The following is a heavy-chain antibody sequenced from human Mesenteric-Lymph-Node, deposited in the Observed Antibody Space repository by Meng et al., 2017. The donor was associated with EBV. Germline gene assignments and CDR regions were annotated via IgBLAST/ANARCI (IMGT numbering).Heavy chain of an antibody. Sequence: EVQLVASGGXXXXXGXSLXLSCAASGFTLSPYSMNWVRQAPGKGLEWVSSISSTSTYIYYADSVKGRFTISRDNAKNSLYLQMNSLRAEDTAMYYCASQPDIVVVPAANYNWFDPWGQGTLVTVSS. J-gene: IGHJ5*02. CDR2: ISSTSTYI. D-gene: IGHD2-2*01. CDR1: GFTLSPYS. CDR3: ASQPDIVVVPAANYNWFDP. V-gene: IGHV3-21*01.